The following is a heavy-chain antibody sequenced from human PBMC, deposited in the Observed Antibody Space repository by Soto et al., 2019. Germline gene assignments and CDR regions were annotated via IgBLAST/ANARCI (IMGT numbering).Heavy chain of an antibody. D-gene: IGHD3-9*01. CDR1: GGTFSSYA. CDR3: ARGRYYILTDYYYYYGMDG. V-gene: IGHV1-69*13. J-gene: IGHJ6*02. Sequence: SVKVSCKASGGTFSSYAISWVRQAPGQGLEWMGGIIPIFGTANYAQKFQGRVTITADESTSTAYMELSSLRSEDTAVYYCARGRYYILTDYYYYYGMDGWGQGTTVTVSS. CDR2: IIPIFGTA.